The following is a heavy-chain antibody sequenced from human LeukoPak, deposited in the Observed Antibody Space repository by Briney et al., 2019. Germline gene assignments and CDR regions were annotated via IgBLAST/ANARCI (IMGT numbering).Heavy chain of an antibody. CDR3: ARDPGERPADNCYYYGMDV. D-gene: IGHD2-2*01. CDR2: ISAYNGNT. J-gene: IGHJ6*04. Sequence: ASVKVSCKASGYTFTSYGISWVRQAPGQGLEWMGLISAYNGNTNYAQKLQGRVTMTTDTSTSTAYMELRSLRSDDTAVYYCARDPGERPADNCYYYGMDVWGKGTTVTVSS. V-gene: IGHV1-18*04. CDR1: GYTFTSYG.